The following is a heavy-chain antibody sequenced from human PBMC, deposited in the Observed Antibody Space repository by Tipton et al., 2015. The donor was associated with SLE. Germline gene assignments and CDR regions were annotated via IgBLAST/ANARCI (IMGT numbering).Heavy chain of an antibody. CDR1: GGPISRSSYY. D-gene: IGHD2-2*01. CDR3: AREGGYCSTTFCSRAFDI. J-gene: IGHJ3*02. CDR2: IFYSGST. Sequence: TLSLTCTVSGGPISRSSYYWGWIRQPPGEGLEWIGTIFYSGSTYYNPSLKSRVTISVDTSKNQFSLKLSSVAAADTAVYYCAREGGYCSTTFCSRAFDIWGQGTMVTVSS. V-gene: IGHV4-39*07.